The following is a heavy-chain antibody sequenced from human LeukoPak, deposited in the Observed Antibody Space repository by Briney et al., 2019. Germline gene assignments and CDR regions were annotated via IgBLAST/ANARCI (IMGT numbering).Heavy chain of an antibody. V-gene: IGHV1-2*02. CDR3: ARVIHVYSGYSPFVY. Sequence: ASVTVSFTASGYTFTVYYMHWVRQAPGQGLEWMGWINLNSGGTNYSQKFQGSVTMTRDTSISTAYMELSRLSSDHRGVYYCARVIHVYSGYSPFVYWGQGTLVTVSS. CDR2: INLNSGGT. J-gene: IGHJ4*02. D-gene: IGHD5-12*01. CDR1: GYTFTVYY.